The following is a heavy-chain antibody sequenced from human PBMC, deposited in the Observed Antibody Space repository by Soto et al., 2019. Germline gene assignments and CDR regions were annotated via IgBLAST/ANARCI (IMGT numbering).Heavy chain of an antibody. Sequence: ASVKVSCKASGYTFTSYYMHWVRQAPGQGLEWMGIINPSGGSTSYAQKFQGRVTMTRDTSTSTVYMGLSSLRSEDTAVYYCARALGYCSTTSCYWEKNDGMDVWGQGTTVTVSS. CDR1: GYTFTSYY. CDR3: ARALGYCSTTSCYWEKNDGMDV. J-gene: IGHJ6*02. D-gene: IGHD2-2*01. V-gene: IGHV1-46*01. CDR2: INPSGGST.